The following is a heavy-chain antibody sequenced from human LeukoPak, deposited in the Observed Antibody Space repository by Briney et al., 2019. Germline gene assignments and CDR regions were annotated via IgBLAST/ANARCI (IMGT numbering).Heavy chain of an antibody. CDR2: INPNRGGT. V-gene: IGHV1-2*06. Sequence: ASVKVSCKASGYTFTGHYMHWMRQAPGQGLEWMGRINPNRGGTNYAHKFQGRVTMTRDTSISTAYMELSRLRSDDTAVYYCARDFSSSYCSGGSCYSGDYWGQGTLVTVSS. CDR3: ARDFSSSYCSGGSCYSGDY. CDR1: GYTFTGHY. J-gene: IGHJ4*02. D-gene: IGHD2-15*01.